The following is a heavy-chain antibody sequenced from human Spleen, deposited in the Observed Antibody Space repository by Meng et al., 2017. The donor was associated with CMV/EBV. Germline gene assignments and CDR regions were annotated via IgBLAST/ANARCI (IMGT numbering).Heavy chain of an antibody. CDR3: ARAERYSGRPPSDY. Sequence: ASVKVSCKASGYTFTAYYIHWLRQAPGQGLEWMGWINPNSGGTNYAQKFQGRVTMTRDTSISTAYMELSSLTSDDTAVYYCARAERYSGRPPSDYWGQGTLVTVSS. D-gene: IGHD1-26*01. CDR1: GYTFTAYY. V-gene: IGHV1-2*02. CDR2: INPNSGGT. J-gene: IGHJ4*02.